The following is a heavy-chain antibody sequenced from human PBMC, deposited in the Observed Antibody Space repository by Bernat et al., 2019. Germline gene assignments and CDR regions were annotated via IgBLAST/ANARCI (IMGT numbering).Heavy chain of an antibody. D-gene: IGHD3-22*01. CDR3: AKDWYYYDSSGYTPLDY. CDR1: GFTFSSYG. CDR2: ISYDGSNK. V-gene: IGHV3-30*18. Sequence: QVQLVESGGGVVQPGRSLRLSCAASGFTFSSYGMHWVHQAPGKGLEWVAVISYDGSNKYYADSVKGRFTISRDNSKNTLYLQMNSLRAEDTAVYYCAKDWYYYDSSGYTPLDYWGQGTLVTVSS. J-gene: IGHJ4*02.